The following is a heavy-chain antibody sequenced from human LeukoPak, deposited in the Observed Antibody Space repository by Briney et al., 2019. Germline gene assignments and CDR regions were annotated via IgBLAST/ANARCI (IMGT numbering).Heavy chain of an antibody. CDR3: ARGGYGAYMG. Sequence: QTGGSLRLSCAASGFSFSSFWMHWVRHAPGKGLVWASGIKSDGAGTSYVDSVKGRFTISRDNAKNTLDLQMNSLRAEDTAVYYCARGGYGAYMGWGQGMLVTVSS. V-gene: IGHV3-74*01. D-gene: IGHD4-17*01. J-gene: IGHJ4*02. CDR2: IKSDGAGT. CDR1: GFSFSSFW.